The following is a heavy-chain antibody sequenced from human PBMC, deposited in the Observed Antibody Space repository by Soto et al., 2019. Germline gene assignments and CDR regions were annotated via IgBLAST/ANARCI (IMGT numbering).Heavy chain of an antibody. Sequence: PSETLSLTCTVSGGSVSGGSYYWSWLRQPPGKGLEWIGYIYYSGSTNYNPSLKSRVTISVDTSKNQFSLKLSSVTAADTAVYYGXREVDTAMVTDYYGMDVWGQGTTVSVSS. CDR1: GGSVSGGSYY. CDR2: IYYSGST. D-gene: IGHD5-18*01. CDR3: XREVDTAMVTDYYGMDV. V-gene: IGHV4-61*01. J-gene: IGHJ6*02.